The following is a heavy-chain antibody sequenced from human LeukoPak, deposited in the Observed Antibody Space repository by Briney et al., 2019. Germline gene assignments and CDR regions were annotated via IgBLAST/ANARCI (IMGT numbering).Heavy chain of an antibody. J-gene: IGHJ4*02. CDR2: ITPSGGT. CDR1: GYTFTTYD. V-gene: IGHV1-2*02. D-gene: IGHD5-24*01. Sequence: ASVKVSCKASGYTFTTYDIHWVRQAPGQGLEWMGWITPSGGTDYPQKFQGRVAITCDTSITTAYMDLSRLTSDDTAVYYCARDRYGDGFAHLDSWGQGALVTVSS. CDR3: ARDRYGDGFAHLDS.